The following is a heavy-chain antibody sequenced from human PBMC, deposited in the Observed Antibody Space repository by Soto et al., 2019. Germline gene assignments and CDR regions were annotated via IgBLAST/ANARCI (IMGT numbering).Heavy chain of an antibody. D-gene: IGHD2-2*01. J-gene: IGHJ5*02. CDR1: GFTFRSYW. Sequence: LRLSCAASGFTFRSYWMSWVRQAPGKGLEWLVNIKQDGSERYYVDSVMGRFTISRDNAKNSLYLQMNSLRAEDTAVYYCARAKYQLDWFDPWGQGTLVTVSS. CDR2: IKQDGSER. CDR3: ARAKYQLDWFDP. V-gene: IGHV3-7*01.